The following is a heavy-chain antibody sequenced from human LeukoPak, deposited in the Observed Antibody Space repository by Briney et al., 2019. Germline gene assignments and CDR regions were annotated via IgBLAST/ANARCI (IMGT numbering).Heavy chain of an antibody. CDR2: IYYSGST. J-gene: IGHJ6*03. V-gene: IGHV4-59*01. Sequence: SETLSLTCTVSGGSISSYYWSRIRQPPGKGLEWIGYIYYSGSTNYNPSLKSRVTISVDTSKNRFSLRLTSVTAADTAVYYCARGGSYYDFWSGYYDYYYYMDVWGKGTTVTVSS. CDR1: GGSISSYY. CDR3: ARGGSYYDFWSGYYDYYYYMDV. D-gene: IGHD3-3*01.